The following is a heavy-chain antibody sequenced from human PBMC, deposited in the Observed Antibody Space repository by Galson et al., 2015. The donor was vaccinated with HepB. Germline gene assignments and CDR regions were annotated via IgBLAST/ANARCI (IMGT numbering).Heavy chain of an antibody. V-gene: IGHV3-21*01. J-gene: IGHJ3*02. D-gene: IGHD3-10*01. CDR3: ARDRRGFGGASSI. CDR2: ISSSSSYI. Sequence: SLRLSCAASGFTFSSYSMNWVRQAPGKGLEWVSSISSSSSYIYYADSVKGRFTISRDNAKNSLYLQMNSLRAEDTAVYYCARDRRGFGGASSIWGQGTMVTVSS. CDR1: GFTFSSYS.